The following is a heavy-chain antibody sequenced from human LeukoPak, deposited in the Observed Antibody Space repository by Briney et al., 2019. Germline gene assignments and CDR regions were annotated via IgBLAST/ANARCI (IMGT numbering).Heavy chain of an antibody. D-gene: IGHD5-18*01. Sequence: PGGSLRLSCAASGFPFSSYGMHWVRQAPGKGLEWVAIIWYDGSNKYHADSVKGRFTISRDNSKNTLYLQMNSLRAEDTALYYCARVGYSYGDNISDYWGQGTLVTVSS. CDR3: ARVGYSYGDNISDY. CDR2: IWYDGSNK. J-gene: IGHJ4*02. CDR1: GFPFSSYG. V-gene: IGHV3-33*01.